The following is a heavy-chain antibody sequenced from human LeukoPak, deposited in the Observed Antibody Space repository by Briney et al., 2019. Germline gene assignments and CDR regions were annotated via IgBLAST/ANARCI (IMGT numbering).Heavy chain of an antibody. CDR2: IYYSGTI. V-gene: IGHV4-59*01. D-gene: IGHD2-15*01. CDR1: GGSFSGYY. CDR3: ASLPNCSGGSCSRGSNFFDY. Sequence: PSETLSLTCAVYGGSFSGYYWSWIRQPPGKGLEWIGYIYYSGTINYNPSLKSRVTISVDTSKKQFSLKLNSVTAADAAIYYCASLPNCSGGSCSRGSNFFDYWGQGTLVTVSS. J-gene: IGHJ4*02.